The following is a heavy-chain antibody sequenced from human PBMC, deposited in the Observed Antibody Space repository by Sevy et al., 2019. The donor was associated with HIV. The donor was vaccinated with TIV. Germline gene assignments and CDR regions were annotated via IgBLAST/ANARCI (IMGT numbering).Heavy chain of an antibody. J-gene: IGHJ6*02. Sequence: GGSLRLSCEASGFTVSGNYMAWVRLAPGKGLEWVSLIDSGGSTYYADSVKGSFTISRDNAKNTLYLQMNALRAEDTAVYFCARDRYYDASGYYYYYYGMDVWGQGTTVTVSS. D-gene: IGHD3-22*01. CDR1: GFTVSGNY. V-gene: IGHV3-66*01. CDR2: IDSGGST. CDR3: ARDRYYDASGYYYYYYGMDV.